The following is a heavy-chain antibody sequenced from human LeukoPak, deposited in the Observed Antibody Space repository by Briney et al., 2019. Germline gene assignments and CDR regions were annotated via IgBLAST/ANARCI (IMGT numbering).Heavy chain of an antibody. V-gene: IGHV5-51*01. D-gene: IGHD4-17*01. CDR1: GYSFTTYW. CDR3: ARESDYGQYFDY. J-gene: IGHJ4*02. CDR2: IYPGDSDT. Sequence: GESLKISCKGSGYSFTTYWIGWVRQVPGKGLEWMGIIYPGDSDTRYSPSFQGQVAISADKSISTAYLQWRSLKASDTAMYYCARESDYGQYFDYWGQGTLVTVSS.